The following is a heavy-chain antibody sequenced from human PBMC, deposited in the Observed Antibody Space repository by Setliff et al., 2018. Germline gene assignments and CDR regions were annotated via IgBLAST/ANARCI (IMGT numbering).Heavy chain of an antibody. J-gene: IGHJ5*02. V-gene: IGHV4-39*01. Sequence: SETLSLTCTVSGGPINSDRYYWGWIRQPPGKGLEWIGSMYSSGSTYYNPSLKSRVTISVDTSQNQFSLKLSSVTAADTAAYYCASHKTRWQPFDPWGQGTLVTVSS. CDR3: ASHKTRWQPFDP. CDR1: GGPINSDRYY. CDR2: MYSSGST. D-gene: IGHD2-15*01.